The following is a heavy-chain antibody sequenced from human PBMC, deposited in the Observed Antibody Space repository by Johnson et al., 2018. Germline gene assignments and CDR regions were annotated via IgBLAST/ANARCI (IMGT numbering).Heavy chain of an antibody. CDR3: ATGPRQAFYF. CDR2: IKRKAHGGTA. CDR1: GFSHLW. J-gene: IGHJ3*01. V-gene: IGHV3-15*07. Sequence: VQLVQSGGGLVKPGGSLRLSCAASGFSHLWMNWVRQAPGKGLEWVGVIKRKAHGGTADYAAPVKGRFTISRDDSENTVFLQLNSRKIEDTAMYFCATGPRQAFYFWGQGTMVTVSS.